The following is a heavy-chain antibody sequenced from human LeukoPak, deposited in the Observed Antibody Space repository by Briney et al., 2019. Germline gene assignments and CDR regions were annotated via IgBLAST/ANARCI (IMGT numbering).Heavy chain of an antibody. D-gene: IGHD2-15*01. CDR2: IYHSGST. Sequence: PSETLSLTCTVSGYSISSGYYWGWIRQPPGKGLEWIGSIYHSGSTYYNPSLKSRVTISVDTSKNQFSLKLSSVTAADTAVYYCARDRHPTVVAATSSDYWGQGTLVTVSS. CDR1: GYSISSGYY. J-gene: IGHJ4*02. CDR3: ARDRHPTVVAATSSDY. V-gene: IGHV4-38-2*02.